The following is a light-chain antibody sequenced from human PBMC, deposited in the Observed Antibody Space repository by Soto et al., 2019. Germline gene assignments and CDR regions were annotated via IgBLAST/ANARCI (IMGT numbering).Light chain of an antibody. V-gene: IGLV1-40*01. CDR1: SSNIGAGQY. J-gene: IGLJ1*01. CDR3: SSYVGTNSYV. Sequence: QSVLTQPPSVSGAPGQRVTISCTGSSSNIGAGQYVHWYQQLPGKAPTLLIYAVYKRPSGVPDRFSGSKSGNTAALTVSWLQAEDEADYYCSSYVGTNSYVFGTGTKVTVL. CDR2: AVY.